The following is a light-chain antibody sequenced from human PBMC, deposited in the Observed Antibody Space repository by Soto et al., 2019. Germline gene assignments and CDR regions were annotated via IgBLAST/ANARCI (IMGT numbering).Light chain of an antibody. V-gene: IGKV3-11*01. CDR2: DAS. CDR1: QSVSSY. CDR3: QQRTNWWT. J-gene: IGKJ1*01. Sequence: EIVLTQSPATLSLSPGERATLSCRASQSVSSYLAWYQQKPGQAPRLLIHDASNRATGLPARFSGSGSGTDFTLTISSLETEDFAVYYCQQRTNWWTFGQGTKVEIK.